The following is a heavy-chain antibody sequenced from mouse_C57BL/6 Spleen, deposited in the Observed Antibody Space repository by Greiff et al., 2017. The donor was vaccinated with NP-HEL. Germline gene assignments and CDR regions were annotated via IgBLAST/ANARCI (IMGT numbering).Heavy chain of an antibody. Sequence: EVQLQQSGPELVKPGASVKMSCTASGYTFTDYNMHWVKQSHGKSLEWIGYINPNNGGTSYNQKFKGKATLTVNKSSSTAYLELRSLTSEDSAVYYCARGYGSSWYFDVWGTGTTVTVSS. CDR2: INPNNGGT. V-gene: IGHV1-22*01. CDR1: GYTFTDYN. J-gene: IGHJ1*03. CDR3: ARGYGSSWYFDV. D-gene: IGHD1-1*01.